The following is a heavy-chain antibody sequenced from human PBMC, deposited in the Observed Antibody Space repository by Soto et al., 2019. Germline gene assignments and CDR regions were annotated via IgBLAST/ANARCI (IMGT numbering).Heavy chain of an antibody. V-gene: IGHV1-46*03. CDR1: GDIFTSYY. CDR3: SRVDPGETSPFDH. CDR2: INPFDGSR. D-gene: IGHD3-10*01. Sequence: GASVEVSCEACGDIFTSYYIHWVRQAPGQGLEWMGWINPFDGSRMFAQSFQGRVTMTRDTSTSTVYMEVSSLRSEDTAVYYCSRVDPGETSPFDHWGQGTLVTVSS. J-gene: IGHJ4*02.